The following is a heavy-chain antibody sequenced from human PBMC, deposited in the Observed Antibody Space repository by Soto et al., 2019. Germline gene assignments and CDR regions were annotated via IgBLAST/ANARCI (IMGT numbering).Heavy chain of an antibody. CDR1: GFTFISYA. J-gene: IGHJ6*02. Sequence: WGSLRLSCAASGFTFISYAMSLSRHSPVKWLEWVSAISGSGGSTYYADSVKGRFTISRDNSKNTLYLQMNSLRAEDTAVYYCAKDRAIFGVVPYYYYGMDVWGQGTTVTVSS. V-gene: IGHV3-23*01. CDR3: AKDRAIFGVVPYYYYGMDV. D-gene: IGHD3-3*01. CDR2: ISGSGGST.